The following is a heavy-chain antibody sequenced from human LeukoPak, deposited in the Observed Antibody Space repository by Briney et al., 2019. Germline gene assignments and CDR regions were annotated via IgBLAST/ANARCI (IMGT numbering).Heavy chain of an antibody. CDR1: GGSISSSSYY. CDR3: AREPRERTNWFDP. J-gene: IGHJ5*02. Sequence: SETLSLTCTVSGGSISSSSYYWGWIRQPPGKGLEWIGSIYYSGSSYYNPPLKSRVTISVDTSKNQFSLRLSSVTAADTAVYYCAREPRERTNWFDPWGQGTLVTVSS. V-gene: IGHV4-39*07. CDR2: IYYSGSS.